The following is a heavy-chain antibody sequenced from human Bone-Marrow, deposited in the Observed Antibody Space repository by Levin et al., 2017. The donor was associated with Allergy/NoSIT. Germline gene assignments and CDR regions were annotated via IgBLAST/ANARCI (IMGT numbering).Heavy chain of an antibody. CDR1: GGTFSSYA. CDR2: IIPIFGTA. D-gene: IGHD3-3*01. Sequence: VASVKVSCKASGGTFSSYAISWVRQAPGQGLEWMGGIIPIFGTANYAQKFQGRVTITADKSTSTAYMELSSLRSEDTAVYYCARFQVQSLRFLEWLLTKDGMDVWGQGTTVTVSS. J-gene: IGHJ6*02. V-gene: IGHV1-69*06. CDR3: ARFQVQSLRFLEWLLTKDGMDV.